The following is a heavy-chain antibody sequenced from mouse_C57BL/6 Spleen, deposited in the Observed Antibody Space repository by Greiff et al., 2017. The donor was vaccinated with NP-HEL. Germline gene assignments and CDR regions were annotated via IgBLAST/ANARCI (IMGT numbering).Heavy chain of an antibody. D-gene: IGHD3-2*02. Sequence: VQLQQPGAELVRPGSSVKLSCKASGYTFTSYWMHWVKQRPIQGLEWIGNIDPSDSETHYNQKFKDKATLTVDKSSSTAYMQLSSLTSEDSAVYYCARGGLRPSFDYWGQGTTLTVSS. V-gene: IGHV1-52*01. CDR2: IDPSDSET. CDR1: GYTFTSYW. CDR3: ARGGLRPSFDY. J-gene: IGHJ2*01.